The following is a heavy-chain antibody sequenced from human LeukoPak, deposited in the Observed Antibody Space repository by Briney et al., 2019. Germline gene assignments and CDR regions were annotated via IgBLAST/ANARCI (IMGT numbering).Heavy chain of an antibody. Sequence: PSESLSLTCTVSGPSISSSYWRWVRQPPGKRLEWLGYIYYNGNTNSNPSLKSRVTISADTSKNRFSLKLSSVTAADTAIYYCVRGNYDNRGYSNAFDIWGQGTMVTVSS. J-gene: IGHJ3*02. CDR3: VRGNYDNRGYSNAFDI. D-gene: IGHD3-22*01. CDR2: IYYNGNT. CDR1: GPSISSSY. V-gene: IGHV4-59*01.